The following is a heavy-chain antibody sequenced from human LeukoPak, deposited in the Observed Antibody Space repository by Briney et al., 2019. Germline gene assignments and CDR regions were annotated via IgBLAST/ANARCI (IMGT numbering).Heavy chain of an antibody. V-gene: IGHV3-23*01. CDR2: ISGGGEST. CDR3: AKGKYSSGGVPDY. Sequence: GGSLGLSCVASEFTFSSHAMNWVRQAPGKGLEWVSSISGGGESTYYADSVKGRFTVSRDNSKNTLYLQINSLRGEDTAIYYCAKGKYSSGGVPDYWGQGTLVTVSS. CDR1: EFTFSSHA. D-gene: IGHD6-19*01. J-gene: IGHJ4*02.